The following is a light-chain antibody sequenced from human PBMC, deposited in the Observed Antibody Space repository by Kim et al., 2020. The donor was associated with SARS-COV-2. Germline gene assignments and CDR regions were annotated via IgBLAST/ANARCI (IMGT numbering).Light chain of an antibody. CDR1: QNVASYY. V-gene: IGKV3-20*01. J-gene: IGKJ2*01. Sequence: LSPGEGATIYCRASQNVASYYLAGYKHKPGQAPRLLIFGASRRATGIPDRFAGSGSGTDFTLTISRLEPEDFAIYYCQRYGNYPFTFGQGTKLEI. CDR3: QRYGNYPFT. CDR2: GAS.